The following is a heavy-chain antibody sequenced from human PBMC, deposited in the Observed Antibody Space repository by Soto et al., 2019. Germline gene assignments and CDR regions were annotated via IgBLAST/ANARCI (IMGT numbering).Heavy chain of an antibody. CDR2: ISAYNGNT. Sequence: ASVKVSCKASGYTFTSYGISWVRQAPGQGLEWMGWISAYNGNTNYAQKLQGRVTMTTDTSTSTAYMELRSLRSDDTAVYYCARLGYSGYDYYYYYGMDVWGQGTTVTVSS. J-gene: IGHJ6*02. CDR3: ARLGYSGYDYYYYYGMDV. CDR1: GYTFTSYG. D-gene: IGHD5-12*01. V-gene: IGHV1-18*01.